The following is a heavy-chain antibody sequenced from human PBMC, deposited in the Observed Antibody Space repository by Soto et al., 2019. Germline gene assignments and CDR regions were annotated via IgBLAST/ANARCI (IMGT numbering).Heavy chain of an antibody. CDR1: GFTFSSYS. CDR3: AREQVAARPVV. V-gene: IGHV3-21*01. CDR2: ISSSSSYI. D-gene: IGHD6-6*01. J-gene: IGHJ6*02. Sequence: GGSLRLSCAASGFTFSSYSMNWVRQAPGKGLEWVSSISSSSSYIYYADSVKGRFTISRDNAKNSLYLQMNSLRAEDTAVYYCAREQVAARPVVWGQGTTVTVAS.